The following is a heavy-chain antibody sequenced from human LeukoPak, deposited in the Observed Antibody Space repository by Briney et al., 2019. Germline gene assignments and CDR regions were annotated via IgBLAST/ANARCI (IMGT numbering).Heavy chain of an antibody. J-gene: IGHJ6*03. D-gene: IGHD4-23*01. CDR1: GGSFSGYY. Sequence: SETLSLTCAVYGGSFSGYYWDWIRQPPGKGLEWIGSIFYSGSTYYNPSLESRITISVGTSKNQFSLKLSSVTAADTAVYYCARRWQTYYYYYMDVWGKGTTVTVSS. V-gene: IGHV4-34*12. CDR3: ARRWQTYYYYYMDV. CDR2: IFYSGST.